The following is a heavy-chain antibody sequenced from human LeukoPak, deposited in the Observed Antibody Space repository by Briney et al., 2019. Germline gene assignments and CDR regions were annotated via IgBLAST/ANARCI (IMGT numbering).Heavy chain of an antibody. V-gene: IGHV1-2*02. CDR3: GRAAGFSSGCLGDY. CDR2: INPNSGGT. CDR1: GYTLTGYY. J-gene: IGHJ4*02. D-gene: IGHD6-19*01. Sequence: ASVKVSCKTSGYTLTGYYMHWVRQAPGQGLEWMGWINPNSGGTNYAQKFQGRVTMTRDTSIGTVYMELSGLTSDDTAVYYCGRAAGFSSGCLGDYWGQGTLVTVSS.